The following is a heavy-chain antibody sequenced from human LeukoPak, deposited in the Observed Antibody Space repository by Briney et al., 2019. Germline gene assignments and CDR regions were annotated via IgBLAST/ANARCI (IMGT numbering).Heavy chain of an antibody. CDR1: GFSLRTGGGG. Sequence: KVSGPTLVNPTQTLTLTCTFSGFSLRTGGGGVGWIRQPPGEALEWLTLIFWNDDKRYSPSLQSRLTITSDTSKNQLVLTVTTMDPVDTATYYCAHSSWYEVFDYWGQGTLVTVSS. D-gene: IGHD6-13*01. CDR3: AHSSWYEVFDY. J-gene: IGHJ4*02. CDR2: IFWNDDK. V-gene: IGHV2-5*01.